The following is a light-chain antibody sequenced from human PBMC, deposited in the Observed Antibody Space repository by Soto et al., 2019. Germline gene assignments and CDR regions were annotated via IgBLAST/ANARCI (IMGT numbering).Light chain of an antibody. Sequence: EIVLTQSPGNLSLSPGERATLSCRASQSVSSNFLAWYQQKPGQPPRLLMYGASSRATSIPDRFNGSGSGTDFTLTISRLEPEDFAVYYCQHYGPPRYTFGQGTKLEIK. CDR1: QSVSSNF. J-gene: IGKJ2*01. CDR2: GAS. V-gene: IGKV3-20*01. CDR3: QHYGPPRYT.